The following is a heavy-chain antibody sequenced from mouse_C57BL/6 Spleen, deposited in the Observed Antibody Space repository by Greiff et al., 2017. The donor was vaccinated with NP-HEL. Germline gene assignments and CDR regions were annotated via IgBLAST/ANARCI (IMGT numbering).Heavy chain of an antibody. CDR2: INPNNGGT. CDR3: ARSNYGYDGDYYAMDY. D-gene: IGHD2-2*01. J-gene: IGHJ4*01. CDR1: GYTFTDYN. Sequence: EVQLQQSGPELVKPGASVKIPCKASGYTFTDYNMDWVKQSHGKSLEWIGDINPNNGGTIYNQKFKGKATLTVDKSSSTAYMELRSLTSEDTAVYYCARSNYGYDGDYYAMDYWGQGTSVTVSS. V-gene: IGHV1-18*01.